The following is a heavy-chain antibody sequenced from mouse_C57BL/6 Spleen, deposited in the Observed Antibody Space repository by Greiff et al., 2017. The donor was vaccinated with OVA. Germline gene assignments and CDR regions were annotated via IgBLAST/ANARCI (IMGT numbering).Heavy chain of an antibody. CDR2: IYPRSGNT. CDR3: ARYDYDDWYFDV. D-gene: IGHD2-4*01. CDR1: GYTFTSYG. J-gene: IGHJ1*03. Sequence: LVESGAELARPGASVKLSCKASGYTFTSYGISWVKQRTGQGLEWIGEIYPRSGNTYYNEKFKGKATLTADKSSSTAYMELRSLTSEDSAVYFCARYDYDDWYFDVWGTGTTVTVSS. V-gene: IGHV1-81*01.